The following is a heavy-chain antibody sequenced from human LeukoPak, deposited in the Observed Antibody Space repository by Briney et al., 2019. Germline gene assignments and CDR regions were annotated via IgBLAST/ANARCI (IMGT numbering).Heavy chain of an antibody. D-gene: IGHD3-9*01. V-gene: IGHV3-11*01. Sequence: GGSLRLSCAASGFTFSDYYMSWVRQAPGKGLEWLAYISNIGYSMYYADSVKDRSTISRDNDQRSVDLQLNSLTADDTAVYYCARSRALRYFDLWGKGSLVTVSS. CDR1: GFTFSDYY. CDR3: ARSRALRYFDL. J-gene: IGHJ4*02. CDR2: ISNIGYSM.